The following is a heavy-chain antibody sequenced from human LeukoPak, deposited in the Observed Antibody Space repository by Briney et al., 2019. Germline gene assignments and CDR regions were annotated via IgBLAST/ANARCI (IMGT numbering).Heavy chain of an antibody. D-gene: IGHD5-24*01. CDR3: ARLHGVRLSP. J-gene: IGHJ5*02. CDR1: GGSISSSSYY. V-gene: IGHV4-39*01. CDR2: IYYSGST. Sequence: SETLSLTCTVSGGSISSSSYYWGWIRQPPGKGLEWIGSIYYSGSTYYNPSLKSRVTISVDTSKNQFSLKLSSVTAADTAVYYCARLHGVRLSPWGQGTLVTVSS.